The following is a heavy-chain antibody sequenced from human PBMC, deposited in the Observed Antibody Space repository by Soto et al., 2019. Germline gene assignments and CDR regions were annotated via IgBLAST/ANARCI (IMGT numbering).Heavy chain of an antibody. V-gene: IGHV1-8*01. J-gene: IGHJ6*02. CDR1: GYTFTSYD. D-gene: IGHD6-6*01. CDR2: MNPNSGKT. CDR3: ARSLSSGYYYYGMDV. Sequence: ASVRVSCKASGYTFTSYDINWVRQATGQGLEWMGCMNPNSGKTGYAQKFQGRVTMTRNTSISTAYMELSSLRSEDTAVYYCARSLSSGYYYYGMDVWGQGTTVTVSS.